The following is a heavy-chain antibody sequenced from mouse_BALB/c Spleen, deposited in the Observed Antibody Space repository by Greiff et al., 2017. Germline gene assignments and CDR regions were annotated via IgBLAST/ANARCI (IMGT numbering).Heavy chain of an antibody. D-gene: IGHD2-10*02. CDR1: GFTFSDYY. CDR2: ISDGGSYT. CDR3: ARDQGYGMRDLFAY. Sequence: EVKLMESGGGLVKPGGSLKLSCAASGFTFSDYYMYWVRQTPGKRLEWVATISDGGSYTYYPDSVKGRFTISRDNAKNNLYLQMSSLKSEDTAMYYCARDQGYGMRDLFAYWGQGTLVTVSA. V-gene: IGHV5-4*02. J-gene: IGHJ3*01.